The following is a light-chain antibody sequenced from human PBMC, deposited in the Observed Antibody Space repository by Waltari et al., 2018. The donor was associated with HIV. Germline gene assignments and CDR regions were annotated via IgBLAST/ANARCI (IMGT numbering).Light chain of an antibody. CDR2: EVS. J-gene: IGLJ2*01. CDR3: CSYAGSADVV. V-gene: IGLV2-23*02. CDR1: SSDVGSYNL. Sequence: QSALTQPASVSGSPGPSITISCTGTSSDVGSYNLVPWYQQHPGKAPKLMIYEVSKRPSGVSNRFSGSKSGNTASLTISGLQAEDEADYYCCSYAGSADVVFGGGTKLTVL.